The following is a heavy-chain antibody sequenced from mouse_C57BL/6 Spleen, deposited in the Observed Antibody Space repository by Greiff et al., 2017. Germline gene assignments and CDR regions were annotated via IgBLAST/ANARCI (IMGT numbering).Heavy chain of an antibody. J-gene: IGHJ4*01. CDR3: ARPNWDSAMDY. CDR1: GYTFTSYW. CDR2: IDPSDSYT. V-gene: IGHV1-59*01. Sequence: QVQLQQPGAELVRPGTSVKLSCKASGYTFTSYWMHWVKQRPGQGLEWIGVIDPSDSYTNYNQKCKGKATLTVATSPSTAYMQLSILTSEDSEVYYCARPNWDSAMDYWGQGTSVTVSS. D-gene: IGHD4-1*01.